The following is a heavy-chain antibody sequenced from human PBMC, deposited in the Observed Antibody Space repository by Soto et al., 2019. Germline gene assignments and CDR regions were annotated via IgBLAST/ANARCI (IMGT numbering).Heavy chain of an antibody. J-gene: IGHJ4*02. D-gene: IGHD6-19*01. CDR3: ARNWAVAGSYDY. CDR1: GFTVSSNY. V-gene: IGHV3-66*01. CDR2: IYSGGST. Sequence: GGSLRLSCAASGFTVSSNYMNWVRQAPGKGLEWVSVIYSGGSTYYADSVKGRFTISRDNSKNTLYLQMNSLRAEDTAVYYCARNWAVAGSYDYWGQGTLVTVSS.